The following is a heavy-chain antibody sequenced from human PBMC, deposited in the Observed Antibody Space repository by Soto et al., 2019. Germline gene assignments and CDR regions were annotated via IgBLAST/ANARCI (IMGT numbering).Heavy chain of an antibody. CDR3: AKGKLGYCSRTSCALDY. J-gene: IGHJ4*02. CDR2: IIPIFNTA. Sequence: GASVNVSCKASGGTLSSYKITWVRQAPGQGLEWVGGIIPIFNTANHAQKFQGRVTLTADESTSPTYMELRSLRSEDTAVYYCAKGKLGYCSRTSCALDYWGQGTLVTVSS. D-gene: IGHD2-2*01. CDR1: GGTLSSYK. V-gene: IGHV1-69*13.